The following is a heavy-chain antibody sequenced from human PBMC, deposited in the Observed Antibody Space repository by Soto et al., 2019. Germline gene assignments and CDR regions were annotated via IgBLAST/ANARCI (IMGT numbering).Heavy chain of an antibody. J-gene: IGHJ4*02. D-gene: IGHD2-21*02. V-gene: IGHV1-3*01. CDR3: ARSIVVVTALDY. CDR2: ITAGNGNT. Sequence: SVKLSCKASGYTFTSYGTSWVRQAPGQRLEWMGWITAGNGNTKYSQKCQGRVTITRDTSASTAYMELSSLRSEDTAVYYCARSIVVVTALDYWGQGTLVTVSS. CDR1: GYTFTSYG.